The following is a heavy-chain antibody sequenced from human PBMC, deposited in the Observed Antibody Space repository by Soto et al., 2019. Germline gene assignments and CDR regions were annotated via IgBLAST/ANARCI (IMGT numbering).Heavy chain of an antibody. J-gene: IGHJ4*02. CDR1: GFTFSRYE. Sequence: GGSLRLSCAASGFTFSRYEMNWVRQAPGKGLEWVSYISSSGSTRYYADSVKGRFTISRDNAKNSLYLQMDSLRVEDTAVYYCARVGDGYNLNYWGQGTLVTVSS. D-gene: IGHD5-12*01. CDR3: ARVGDGYNLNY. V-gene: IGHV3-48*03. CDR2: ISSSGSTR.